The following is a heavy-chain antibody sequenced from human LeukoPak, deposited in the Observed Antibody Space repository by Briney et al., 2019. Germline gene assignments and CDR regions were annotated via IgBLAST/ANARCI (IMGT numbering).Heavy chain of an antibody. CDR3: AKPDDYGDYVLYYGMDV. V-gene: IGHV3-23*01. Sequence: GGSLRLSCAASGFTFSSYAMSWVRQAPGKGLEWVSAISGSGGSTYYADSVKGRSTISRDNSKNTLYLQMNSLRAEDTAVYYCAKPDDYGDYVLYYGMDVWGQGTTVTVSS. D-gene: IGHD4-17*01. CDR2: ISGSGGST. J-gene: IGHJ6*02. CDR1: GFTFSSYA.